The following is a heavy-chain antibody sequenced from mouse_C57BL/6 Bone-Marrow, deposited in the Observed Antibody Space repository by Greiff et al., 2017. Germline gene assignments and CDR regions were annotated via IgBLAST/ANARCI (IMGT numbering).Heavy chain of an antibody. V-gene: IGHV1-15*01. CDR3: TRRGYYALFAMDY. CDR1: GYTFTDYE. Sequence: VQLQQSGAELVRPGASVTLSCKASGYTFTDYEMHWVKQTPVHGLEWIGAIDPETGGTAYNQKFKGKAILTADKSSITAYMELRSLTSEDSAVYYCTRRGYYALFAMDYWGQGTSVTVSS. CDR2: IDPETGGT. D-gene: IGHD2-3*01. J-gene: IGHJ4*01.